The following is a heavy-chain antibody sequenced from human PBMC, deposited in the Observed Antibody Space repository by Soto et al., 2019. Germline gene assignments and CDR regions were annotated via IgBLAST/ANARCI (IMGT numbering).Heavy chain of an antibody. V-gene: IGHV4-34*01. Sequence: SETLSLTCAVSGGSISGYYWSWIRQPPGKGLEWIGEINHSGSTNYNPSLKSRVTISVDTSKNQFSLKLSSVTAADTAVYYCGRGIGYCSSTSCYVWFDPWGQGTLVTVSS. D-gene: IGHD2-2*01. CDR3: GRGIGYCSSTSCYVWFDP. CDR1: GGSISGYY. CDR2: INHSGST. J-gene: IGHJ5*02.